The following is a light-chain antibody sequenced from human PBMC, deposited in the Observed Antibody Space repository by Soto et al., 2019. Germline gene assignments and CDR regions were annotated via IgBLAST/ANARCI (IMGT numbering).Light chain of an antibody. CDR2: RNN. CDR1: SSQNGSNY. CDR3: AAWDDSLSAHNYV. Sequence: SVLTQPPSASGTPGQRGTLSFFGSSSQNGSNYVYWYQQLPGTAPKLLIYRNNQRPSGVPDRFSGSKSGTSASLAISGLRSEDEADYYCAAWDDSLSAHNYVFGTGTKVTVL. J-gene: IGLJ1*01. V-gene: IGLV1-47*01.